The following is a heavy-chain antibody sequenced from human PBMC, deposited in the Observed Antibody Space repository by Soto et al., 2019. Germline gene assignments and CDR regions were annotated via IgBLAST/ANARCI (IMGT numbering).Heavy chain of an antibody. Sequence: PGGSLRLSCAASGFTFSSYSMNWVRQAPGKGLEWVSYISSSSSTIYYADSVKGRFTISRDNAKNSLYLQMNSLRAEDTAVYYCARDAISRDYQLLYYYYYYYMDVWGKGTTVTVS. J-gene: IGHJ6*03. CDR2: ISSSSSTI. V-gene: IGHV3-48*01. D-gene: IGHD2-2*01. CDR3: ARDAISRDYQLLYYYYYYYMDV. CDR1: GFTFSSYS.